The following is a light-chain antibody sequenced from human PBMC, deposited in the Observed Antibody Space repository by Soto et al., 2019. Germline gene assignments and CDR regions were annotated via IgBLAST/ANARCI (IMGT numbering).Light chain of an antibody. J-gene: IGKJ3*01. CDR1: QSVSSY. V-gene: IGKV3-11*01. Sequence: EIVLTQSPATLSLSPGERATLSCRASQSVSSYLAWYQQKPGQAPRLLIYDASNRATGIPARFSGSGSGTDFTLTIRSLEPEDFAVYYCQLRSNWPRFTFGPGTKVDIK. CDR2: DAS. CDR3: QLRSNWPRFT.